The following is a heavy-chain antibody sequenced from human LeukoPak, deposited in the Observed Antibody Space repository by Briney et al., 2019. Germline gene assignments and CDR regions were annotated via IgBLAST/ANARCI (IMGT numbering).Heavy chain of an antibody. CDR1: GFTFSSYG. Sequence: GGSLRLSCAASGFTFSSYGMHWVRQAPGKGLEWVAVISYDGSNKYYADSVKGRFTISRDNAKNTLYLQMNSLRAEDTAMYYCAALDHGHDYWGQGTLVSVST. J-gene: IGHJ4*02. CDR2: ISYDGSNK. CDR3: AALDHGHDY. V-gene: IGHV3-30*03.